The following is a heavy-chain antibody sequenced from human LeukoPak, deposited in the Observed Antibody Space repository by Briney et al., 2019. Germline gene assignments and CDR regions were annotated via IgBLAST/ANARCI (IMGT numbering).Heavy chain of an antibody. CDR3: ARDRDYGGNFYGMDV. D-gene: IGHD4-23*01. CDR1: GYMFTSHG. Sequence: ASVKVSCKASGYMFTSHGISWVRQASGQGLEWMGWISAYNGNTNYAQKLQGRVTMTTDTSTSTAYMELRSLRSDDTAVYYCARDRDYGGNFYGMDVWGQGTTVTVSS. V-gene: IGHV1-18*01. CDR2: ISAYNGNT. J-gene: IGHJ6*02.